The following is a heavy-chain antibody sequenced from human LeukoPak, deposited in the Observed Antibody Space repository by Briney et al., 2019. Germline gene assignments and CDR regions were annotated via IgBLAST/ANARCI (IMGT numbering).Heavy chain of an antibody. V-gene: IGHV3-74*01. D-gene: IGHD6-13*01. CDR1: GFPLSNYW. CDR3: AGGISATCGG. J-gene: IGHJ3*01. CDR2: VNSDGSTT. Sequence: GGSLRLACAASGFPLSNYWMHWVRQAPGKGLVWVSRVNSDGSTTNYADSVKGRFTISRDNAKNTLYLQMNSLRVEDTAVYYCAGGISATCGGWGQGTMVTVSS.